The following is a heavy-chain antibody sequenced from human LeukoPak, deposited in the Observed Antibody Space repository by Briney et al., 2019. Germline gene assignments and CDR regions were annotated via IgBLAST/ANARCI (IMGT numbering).Heavy chain of an antibody. Sequence: ASETLSLTCAVYGGSFSGYYWSWLRQPPGKRLEWLGEINHSGSTNYNPSLKSRVTISVDTSKNQFSLKLSSVTAADTAVYYCARDAGGPTVRQFAYWGQGTLVTVSS. CDR2: INHSGST. CDR1: GGSFSGYY. J-gene: IGHJ4*02. CDR3: ARDAGGPTVRQFAY. D-gene: IGHD5-24*01. V-gene: IGHV4-34*01.